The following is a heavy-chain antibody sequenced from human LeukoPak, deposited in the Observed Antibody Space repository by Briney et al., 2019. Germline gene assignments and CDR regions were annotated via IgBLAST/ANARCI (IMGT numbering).Heavy chain of an antibody. J-gene: IGHJ4*02. CDR1: GFTFSSYE. Sequence: GGSLRLSCAASGFTFSSYEMNWVRQAPGKGLEWVSYISSSGSTIYYADSVKGRFTISRDNAKNSLYLQMNSLRAEDTAVYYCARDLASDTQLWLQGDGGYWGQGTLVTVSS. D-gene: IGHD5-18*01. CDR2: ISSSGSTI. V-gene: IGHV3-48*03. CDR3: ARDLASDTQLWLQGDGGY.